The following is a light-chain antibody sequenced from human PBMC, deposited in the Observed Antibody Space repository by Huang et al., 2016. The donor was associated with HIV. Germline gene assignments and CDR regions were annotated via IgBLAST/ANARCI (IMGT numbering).Light chain of an antibody. V-gene: IGKV3-15*01. CDR1: QSVYIN. J-gene: IGKJ4*01. CDR2: AAA. CDR3: QQFNNWPPS. Sequence: ETVMTQSPATLSVSPGERATLSCKASQSVYINLAWYQQKPGRAPRLLFYAAASRATGVPGRFSASGSGTEFTLTISSLQSEDFAVYYCQQFNNWPPSFGGGTTVEI.